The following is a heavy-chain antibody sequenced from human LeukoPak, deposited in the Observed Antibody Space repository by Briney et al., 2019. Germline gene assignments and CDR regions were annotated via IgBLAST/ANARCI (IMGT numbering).Heavy chain of an antibody. CDR2: ISRSSSYI. V-gene: IGHV3-21*01. J-gene: IGHJ4*02. Sequence: GGPLRLSCAASGFTFSDYFMNWVRQAPGKGLEWVSSISRSSSYIYYADSMKGRFTISRDNAKNSLYLQMNSLRAEDTAVYYCARDLEVEGIGPTLWGQGTLVTVSS. CDR3: ARDLEVEGIGPTL. CDR1: GFTFSDYF. D-gene: IGHD2-15*01.